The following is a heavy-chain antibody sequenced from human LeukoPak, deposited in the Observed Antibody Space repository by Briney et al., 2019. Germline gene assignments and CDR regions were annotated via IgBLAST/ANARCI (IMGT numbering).Heavy chain of an antibody. V-gene: IGHV3-9*01. CDR2: ISWNSGSI. D-gene: IGHD5-18*01. CDR3: AKGEYSYGYYYYYGMDV. J-gene: IGHJ6*02. Sequence: GGSLRLSCAASGFTFDDYAMHWVRQAPGKGLEWVSGISWNSGSIGYADSVKGRFTISRDNAKNSLYLQMNSLRAEDTALYYCAKGEYSYGYYYYYGMDVWGQGTTVTVSS. CDR1: GFTFDDYA.